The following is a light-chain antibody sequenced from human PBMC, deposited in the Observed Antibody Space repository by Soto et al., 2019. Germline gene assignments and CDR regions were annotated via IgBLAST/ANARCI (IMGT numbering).Light chain of an antibody. CDR2: DVS. Sequence: QSALTQPASVSGSPGQSITISCTGTSSDVGGYNYVSWYQHHPGKAPKLMIYDVSNRPSGVSTRFSGSKSGNTASLTISGLQAEGEADYFCSSYTSTNTEIFGGGTKLTVL. V-gene: IGLV2-14*03. J-gene: IGLJ2*01. CDR1: SSDVGGYNY. CDR3: SSYTSTNTEI.